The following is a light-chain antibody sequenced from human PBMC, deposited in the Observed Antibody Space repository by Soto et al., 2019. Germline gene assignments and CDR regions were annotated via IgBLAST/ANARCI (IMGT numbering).Light chain of an antibody. Sequence: QSVLTQPRSVSGSPGQSVTISCTGSSSDVGGYNYVSWYQHHPGKAPKVVIYDVSQRPSGVPDRFSGSKSGNTASLTISGLHAEDEADYYCCSYAGSYTFVFGSGTKVTVL. CDR1: SSDVGGYNY. J-gene: IGLJ1*01. CDR2: DVS. CDR3: CSYAGSYTFV. V-gene: IGLV2-11*01.